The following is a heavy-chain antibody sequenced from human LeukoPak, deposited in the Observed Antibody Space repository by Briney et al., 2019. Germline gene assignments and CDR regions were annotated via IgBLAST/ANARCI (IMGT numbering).Heavy chain of an antibody. V-gene: IGHV1-69*13. J-gene: IGHJ5*02. CDR3: ASDVVVPAAMDWFDP. CDR2: IIPIFGTA. D-gene: IGHD2-2*01. Sequence: SVKLSCKASGGTFSSYAISWVRQAPGQGLEWMGGIIPIFGTANYAQKFQGRVTITADESTSTAYMELSSLRSEDTAVYYCASDVVVPAAMDWFDPWGQGTLVTVSS. CDR1: GGTFSSYA.